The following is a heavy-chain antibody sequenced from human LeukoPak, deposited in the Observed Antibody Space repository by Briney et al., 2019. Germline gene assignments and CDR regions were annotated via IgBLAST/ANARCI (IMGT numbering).Heavy chain of an antibody. J-gene: IGHJ4*02. CDR2: ISGSGGST. Sequence: GGSLRLSCAASGFTFRSYAMSWVRQAPGKGLEGVSAISGSGGSTYYADSVKGRFTISRDNAKNTLYLQMNSLRAEDTAVYYCAKALNYYDSSGYYSPHYWGQGTLVTVSS. CDR3: AKALNYYDSSGYYSPHY. D-gene: IGHD3-22*01. V-gene: IGHV3-23*01. CDR1: GFTFRSYA.